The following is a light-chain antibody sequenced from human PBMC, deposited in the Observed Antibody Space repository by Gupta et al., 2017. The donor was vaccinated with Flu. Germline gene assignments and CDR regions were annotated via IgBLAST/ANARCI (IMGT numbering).Light chain of an antibody. CDR1: QTIVIY. V-gene: IGKV1-39*01. CDR2: AAS. CDR3: QQSHSPPWT. Sequence: GDTVTMTCRARQTIVIYLNWYQQKPGKAPKLLIYAASSLQSGVPSRFNGSGSGADFTLSISSLQAEDFATYYCQQSHSPPWTFGQGTKVEIK. J-gene: IGKJ1*01.